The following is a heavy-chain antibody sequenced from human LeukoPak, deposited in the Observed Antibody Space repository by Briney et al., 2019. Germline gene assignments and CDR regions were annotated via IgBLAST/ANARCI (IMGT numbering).Heavy chain of an antibody. CDR3: ARDMGGATDYTGGMDV. CDR1: GYTFTGYY. V-gene: IGHV1-2*02. J-gene: IGHJ6*02. D-gene: IGHD4/OR15-4a*01. CDR2: INPNSGGT. Sequence: ASVKVSCKASGYTFTGYYMHWVRQAPGQGLEWMGWINPNSGGTNYAQKFQGRVTMTRDTSISTAYMELSRLRSDDTAVYYCARDMGGATDYTGGMDVWGQGTTVTVSS.